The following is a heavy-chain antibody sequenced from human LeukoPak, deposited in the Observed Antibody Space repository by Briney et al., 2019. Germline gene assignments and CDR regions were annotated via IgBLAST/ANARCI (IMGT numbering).Heavy chain of an antibody. D-gene: IGHD3-22*01. CDR1: GFTFSSYA. Sequence: GGSLRLSCAASGFTFSSYAMSWVRQAPGRGREWVSPISGSGGSTYYADSVKGRFTISRDNSKNTLYLQMNSLRAEDTAVYYCAKRAMIVVVTPDYWGQGTLVTVSS. CDR3: AKRAMIVVVTPDY. CDR2: ISGSGGST. J-gene: IGHJ4*02. V-gene: IGHV3-23*01.